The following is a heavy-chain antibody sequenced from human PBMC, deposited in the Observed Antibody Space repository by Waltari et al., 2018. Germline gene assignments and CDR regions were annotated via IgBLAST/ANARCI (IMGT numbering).Heavy chain of an antibody. D-gene: IGHD3-10*01. CDR3: ARDRNTMVQGSYDY. J-gene: IGHJ4*02. CDR2: ITAYNGNT. V-gene: IGHV1-18*01. CDR1: GYTFTSYG. Sequence: QVQLVQSGAEVKKPGASVKVSCKASGYTFTSYGISWVRQAPGQVFEWIGWITAYNGNTKYAQKLQGRVSMTTDTSPSPAYMELRSLRSDDTAVYYCARDRNTMVQGSYDYWGQGTLVTVSS.